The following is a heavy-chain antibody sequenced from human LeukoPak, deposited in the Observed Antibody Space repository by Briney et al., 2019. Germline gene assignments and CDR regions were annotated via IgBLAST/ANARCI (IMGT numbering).Heavy chain of an antibody. CDR1: GFTFSSYA. CDR2: ISGGGGST. V-gene: IGHV3-23*01. Sequence: GGSLRLSCAASGFTFSSYAMSWVRQAPGKGLEWVSAISGGGGSTYYADSVKGRFTISRDNSKNTLYLQMNSLRAEDTAVYYCAKDEYSSSSGSVLYYWGQGTLVTVSS. J-gene: IGHJ4*02. CDR3: AKDEYSSSSGSVLYY. D-gene: IGHD6-6*01.